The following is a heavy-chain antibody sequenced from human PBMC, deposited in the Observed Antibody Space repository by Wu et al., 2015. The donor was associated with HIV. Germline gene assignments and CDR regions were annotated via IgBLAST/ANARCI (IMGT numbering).Heavy chain of an antibody. V-gene: IGHV1-69*12. D-gene: IGHD5-24*01. J-gene: IGHJ4*02. Sequence: QVQLVQSGAEMKKPGSSMKVSCKAAGGIFSNFGVSWLRQAPGQGPEWMGGIIPMFKTPNYAREFRGKSHHYRERVQRVQFIWGIAAASKTWGQTAVYFFCVRDVPLIGQKAWGLGTLSPSPQ. CDR2: IIPMFKTP. CDR1: GGIFSNFG. CDR3: CVRDVPLIGQKA.